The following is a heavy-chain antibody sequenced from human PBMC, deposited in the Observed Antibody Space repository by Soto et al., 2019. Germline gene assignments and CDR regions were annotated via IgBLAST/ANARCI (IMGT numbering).Heavy chain of an antibody. D-gene: IGHD6-19*01. CDR3: AAAGSPVAHNYYFYGMDV. CDR2: IIPIFGTA. J-gene: IGHJ6*02. CDR1: GGTFSSYA. Sequence: GASVKVSCKASGGTFSSYAISWVRQAPGQGLEWMGGIIPIFGTANYAQKFQGRVTITADESTSTAYMELSSLRSEDTAVYYCAAAGSPVAHNYYFYGMDVWGQGTAVTVSS. V-gene: IGHV1-69*13.